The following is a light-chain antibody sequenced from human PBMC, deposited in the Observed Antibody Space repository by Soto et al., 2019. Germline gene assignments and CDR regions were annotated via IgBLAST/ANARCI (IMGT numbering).Light chain of an antibody. CDR3: QQASVLPFT. CDR2: AAS. Sequence: DIQMTQSPSSVSASVGNRVTITCRASRDIGTWLAWYQQIPGKAPKLLIFAASTLQNRVPSRFSGSGSGTDFTLTISGLQPEDFATYYCQQASVLPFTFGPGTKLDIK. CDR1: RDIGTW. J-gene: IGKJ3*01. V-gene: IGKV1-12*01.